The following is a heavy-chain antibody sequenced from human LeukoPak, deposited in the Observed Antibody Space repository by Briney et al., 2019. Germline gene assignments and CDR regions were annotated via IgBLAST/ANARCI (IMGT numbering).Heavy chain of an antibody. CDR1: GGSISSYY. D-gene: IGHD6-13*01. CDR2: IHYTGST. Sequence: PSETLSLTCTVSGGSISSYYWSWIRQSPGKGVECIGYIHYTGSTNYNPSLKSRVTISVDTSKNQFSLKLSSVTAADTAVYYCASSHLYGSSWYLSGRFDDWGQGTLVTVSS. CDR3: ASSHLYGSSWYLSGRFDD. J-gene: IGHJ4*02. V-gene: IGHV4-59*01.